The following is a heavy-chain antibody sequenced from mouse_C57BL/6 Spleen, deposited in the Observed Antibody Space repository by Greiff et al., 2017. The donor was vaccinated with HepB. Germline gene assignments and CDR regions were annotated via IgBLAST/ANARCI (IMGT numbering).Heavy chain of an antibody. D-gene: IGHD2-5*01. V-gene: IGHV1-54*01. CDR3: ARNSNLYFDY. J-gene: IGHJ2*01. Sequence: QVQLQQSGAELVRPGTSVKVSCKASGYAFTNYLIEWVKQRPGQGLEWIGVINPGSGGTNYNEKFKGKATLAAEKSSSTAYMQLSSLTSEDSAVYFCARNSNLYFDYWGQGTTLTVSS. CDR2: INPGSGGT. CDR1: GYAFTNYL.